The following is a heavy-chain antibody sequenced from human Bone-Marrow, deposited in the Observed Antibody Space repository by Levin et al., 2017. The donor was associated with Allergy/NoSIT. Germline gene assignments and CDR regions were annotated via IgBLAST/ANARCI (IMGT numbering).Heavy chain of an antibody. CDR1: GGSITSGDYY. V-gene: IGHV4-30-4*01. CDR3: STLVAGRSDY. D-gene: IGHD6-19*01. CDR2: IYYSGTT. J-gene: IGHJ4*02. Sequence: SETLSLTCSVSGGSITSGDYYWTWIRQPPGKGLEWIGYIYYSGTTSYNPSLKSRVTISVDTSQNQFSLQLHSVTAADPAVYYCSTLVAGRSDYWGQGTLITVSS.